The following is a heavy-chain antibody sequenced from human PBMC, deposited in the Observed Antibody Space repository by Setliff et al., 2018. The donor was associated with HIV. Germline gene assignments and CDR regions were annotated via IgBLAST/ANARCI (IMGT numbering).Heavy chain of an antibody. CDR1: GDSVSSNSAA. Sequence: SQTLSLTCGISGDSVSSNSAAWNWIRQSPSRGLEWLGRTYYRSKWYNDYAVSVKSRITINPDTSKNQFSLQLNSVTPEDTAVYYCARGTGIQLWLKGGDYYYYYMDVWGKGTTVTVSS. CDR3: ARGTGIQLWLKGGDYYYYYMDV. D-gene: IGHD5-18*01. J-gene: IGHJ6*03. CDR2: TYYRSKWYN. V-gene: IGHV6-1*01.